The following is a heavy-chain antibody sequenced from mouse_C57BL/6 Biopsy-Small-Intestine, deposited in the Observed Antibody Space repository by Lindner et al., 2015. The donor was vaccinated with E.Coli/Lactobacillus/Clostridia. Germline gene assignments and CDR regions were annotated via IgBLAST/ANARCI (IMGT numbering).Heavy chain of an antibody. CDR1: GYTFTGYH. V-gene: IGHV1-74*01. D-gene: IGHD1-3*01. J-gene: IGHJ4*01. CDR3: AMCSGSTCYTGALY. CDR2: INPNNGDT. Sequence: SVKVSCKASGYTFTGYHMHWVRQAPGQGLEWMGWINPNNGDTNYAQEFQGRVTMTRDTFISTAYMELSGLKSDDTAMYYCAMCSGSTCYTGALYWGQGTLVTVSS.